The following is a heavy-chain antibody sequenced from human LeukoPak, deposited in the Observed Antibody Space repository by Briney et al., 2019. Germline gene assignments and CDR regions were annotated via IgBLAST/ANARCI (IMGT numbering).Heavy chain of an antibody. CDR3: ARDYDFWSGYYRLDY. CDR2: IYTSGST. J-gene: IGHJ4*02. Sequence: SETLSLTCTVSGGSISSYYWSWIRQPAGKGLEWIGRIYTSGSTNYNPSLKSRVTMSVDTSKNQFSLKLSSVTAADTAVYYCARDYDFWSGYYRLDYWGQGTLVTVSS. CDR1: GGSISSYY. D-gene: IGHD3-3*01. V-gene: IGHV4-4*07.